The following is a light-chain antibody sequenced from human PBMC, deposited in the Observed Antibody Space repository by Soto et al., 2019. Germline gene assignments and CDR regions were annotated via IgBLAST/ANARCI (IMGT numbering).Light chain of an antibody. J-gene: IGLJ7*01. V-gene: IGLV1-40*01. Sequence: QSVLTQQPSVSGAPGQRVTISCTGSSSNIGAGYDVHWYQQLPGTAPKLLIYGNGNRPSGVPDRFSDSKSGTSVSLAITGLQAEDEADYYCQSYASSLSGSVFGGGTQLTVL. CDR3: QSYASSLSGSV. CDR2: GNG. CDR1: SSNIGAGYD.